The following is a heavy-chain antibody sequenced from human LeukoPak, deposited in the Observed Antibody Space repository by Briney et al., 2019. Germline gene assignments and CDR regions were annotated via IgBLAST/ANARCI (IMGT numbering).Heavy chain of an antibody. J-gene: IGHJ3*02. CDR1: GGSISSYY. V-gene: IGHV4-59*01. D-gene: IGHD2-21*01. CDR3: ARAAYCGGDCYSGAFDI. CDR2: IYYSGST. Sequence: SEXXSLTCTVSGGSISSYYWSWIRQPPGKGLEWIGYIYYSGSTNYNPSLKSRVTISVETSKNQFSLKLSSVTAADTAVYYCARAAYCGGDCYSGAFDIWGQGTMVTVSS.